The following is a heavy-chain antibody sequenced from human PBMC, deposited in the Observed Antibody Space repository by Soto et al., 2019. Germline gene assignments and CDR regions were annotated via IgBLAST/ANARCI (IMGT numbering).Heavy chain of an antibody. CDR3: ARNYDFWSGYYRSLYYYYDMDV. CDR2: IYYSGST. Sequence: SETLSLTCTVSGGSISSSSYYWGWIRQPPGKGLEWIGSIYYSGSTYYNPSLKSRVTISVDTSKNQFSLKLSSVTAADTAVYYCARNYDFWSGYYRSLYYYYDMDVWGKGTTVTGSS. CDR1: GGSISSSSYY. D-gene: IGHD3-3*01. J-gene: IGHJ6*03. V-gene: IGHV4-39*01.